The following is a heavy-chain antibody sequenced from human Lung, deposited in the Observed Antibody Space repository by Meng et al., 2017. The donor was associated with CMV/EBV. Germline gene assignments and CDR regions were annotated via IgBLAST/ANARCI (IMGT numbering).Heavy chain of an antibody. CDR2: ISAYNGNT. CDR1: GYTFTSYG. D-gene: IGHD2-2*01. V-gene: IGHV1-18*04. J-gene: IGHJ6*02. CDR3: ARDRTPDIGVPYYDYYGMDV. Sequence: ASVKVSXKASGYTFTSYGISWVRQAPGQGLEWMGWISAYNGNTNYAQKLQGRVTMTTDTSTSTAYMELRSLRSDDTAVYYCARDRTPDIGVPYYDYYGMDVWGQGXTVTVSS.